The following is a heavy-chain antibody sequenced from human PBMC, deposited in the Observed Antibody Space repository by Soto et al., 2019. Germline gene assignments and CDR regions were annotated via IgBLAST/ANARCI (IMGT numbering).Heavy chain of an antibody. CDR3: AAGDSSDTGDH. Sequence: QVQLVQSGAEVKKPGSSVKVSCKASGDTLSHYGVSWVRQVPGKGLEWRGGTTAILGTRDYAQKFQGRMTIPSDESMTTSYSELNSLTSDDTAVYYCAAGDSSDTGDHWGQGTLVSVSS. CDR2: TTAILGTR. D-gene: IGHD5-18*01. V-gene: IGHV1-69*01. CDR1: GDTLSHYG. J-gene: IGHJ4*02.